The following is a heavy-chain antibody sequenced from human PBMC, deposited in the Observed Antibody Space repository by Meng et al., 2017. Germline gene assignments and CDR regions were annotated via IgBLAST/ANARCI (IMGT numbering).Heavy chain of an antibody. V-gene: IGHV4-31*03. CDR2: IYYSGST. CDR3: ARSLTVTTVWFDP. Sequence: QGQLKESGPGLVKPSQTLSLTCTVSGGSISSGGYYWSWIRQHPGKGLEWIGYIYYSGSTYYNPSLKSRVTISVDTSKNQFSLKLSSVTAADTAVYYCARSLTVTTVWFDPWGQGTLVTVSS. D-gene: IGHD4-17*01. CDR1: GGSISSGGYY. J-gene: IGHJ5*02.